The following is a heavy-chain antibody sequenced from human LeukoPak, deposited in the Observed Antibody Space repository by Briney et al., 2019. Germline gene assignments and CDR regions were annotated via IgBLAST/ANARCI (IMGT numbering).Heavy chain of an antibody. Sequence: SETPSLTCTVSGGSISSYYWSWIRQPPGKGLEWIGYIYYSGSTNSNPSLKSRVTISVDTSKNQFSLKLSSVTAADTAVYYCARGDGAYYYDSSGYYPSLYFDYWGQGTLVTVSS. D-gene: IGHD3-22*01. CDR3: ARGDGAYYYDSSGYYPSLYFDY. J-gene: IGHJ4*02. CDR1: GGSISSYY. V-gene: IGHV4-59*01. CDR2: IYYSGST.